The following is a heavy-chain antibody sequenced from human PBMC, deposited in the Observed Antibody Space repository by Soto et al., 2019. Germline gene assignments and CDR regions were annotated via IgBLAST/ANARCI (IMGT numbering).Heavy chain of an antibody. CDR2: LYYSGTT. Sequence: PSETLSLTCSVSGASVRDKTFYWSWLRQSPGKGLERIGYLYYSGTTNYNPSLKGCFTISVDTSKNQFSLRLNSVTAADTALYYCARTTAVPNTLRSRYYFDYWGQGMLVTVSS. D-gene: IGHD4-17*01. CDR3: ARTTAVPNTLRSRYYFDY. J-gene: IGHJ4*02. V-gene: IGHV4-61*01. CDR1: GASVRDKTFY.